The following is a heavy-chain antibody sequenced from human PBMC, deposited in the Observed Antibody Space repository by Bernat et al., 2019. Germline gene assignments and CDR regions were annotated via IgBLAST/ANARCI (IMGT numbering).Heavy chain of an antibody. J-gene: IGHJ6*02. CDR1: GYTFTGYY. CDR2: INPNSGGT. V-gene: IGHV1-2*04. CDR3: ARDSHWGGSGSYLYYGMDV. D-gene: IGHD3-10*01. Sequence: QVQLVQSGAEVKKPGASVKVSCKASGYTFTGYYMHWVRQAPGQGLEWMGWINPNSGGTNYAQKFQGWVTMTRDTSISTAYMELSRLRSDDTAVYYCARDSHWGGSGSYLYYGMDVWGQGTTVTVSS.